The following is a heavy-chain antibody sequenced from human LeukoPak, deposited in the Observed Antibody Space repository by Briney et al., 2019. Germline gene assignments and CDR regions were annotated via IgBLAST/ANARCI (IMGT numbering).Heavy chain of an antibody. Sequence: SETLSLTCTVSGGSISSGDYYWSWIRQPPGKGLEWIGYIYYSGSTCYNPSLKSRVTISVDTSKNQFSLKLSSVTAADTAVYYCARLGARAGTLDYWGQGTLVTVSP. D-gene: IGHD6-13*01. CDR3: ARLGARAGTLDY. CDR2: IYYSGST. V-gene: IGHV4-30-4*01. CDR1: GGSISSGDYY. J-gene: IGHJ4*02.